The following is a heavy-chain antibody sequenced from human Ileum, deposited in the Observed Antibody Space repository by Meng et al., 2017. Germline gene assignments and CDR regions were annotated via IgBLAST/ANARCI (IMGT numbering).Heavy chain of an antibody. J-gene: IGHJ4*02. V-gene: IGHV3-30*01. D-gene: IGHD3-9*01. CDR1: GFTLSSHA. CDR3: ARTNTRYYDILTVLSY. CDR2: TSYDGSNK. Sequence: QLKLVESGACVVHPGRSLRLSCGASGFTLSSHAMHWIRQSPGKGLEWVAVTSYDGSNKYYADSVKGRFTSSRDNSKNTLYLQMNSLRAEDTAVYYCARTNTRYYDILTVLSYWGQGTLVTVSS.